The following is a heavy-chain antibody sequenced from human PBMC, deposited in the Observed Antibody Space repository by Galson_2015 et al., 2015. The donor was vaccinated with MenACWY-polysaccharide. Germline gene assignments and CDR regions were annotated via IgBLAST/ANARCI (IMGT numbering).Heavy chain of an antibody. CDR2: ISSGGTI. CDR1: GFTFSSYS. V-gene: IGHV3-48*02. D-gene: IGHD1-26*01. J-gene: IGHJ5*02. Sequence: SLRLSCAASGFTFSSYSMNWVRQAPGKGLEWVSYISSGGTIYYADSVKGRFTISRDNAKNSLYLQMNSLRDDDTAVYYCARVLKGLVGAPPDRWGQGTLVTVSS. CDR3: ARVLKGLVGAPPDR.